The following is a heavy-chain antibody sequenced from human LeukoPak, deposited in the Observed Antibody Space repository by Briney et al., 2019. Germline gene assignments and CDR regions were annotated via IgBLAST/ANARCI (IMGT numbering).Heavy chain of an antibody. V-gene: IGHV3-23*01. CDR2: LSDSGGST. D-gene: IGHD5-24*01. Sequence: GGSLRLSCAASGFTFSSYAMSWVRQAPGKGLEWVSALSDSGGSTYYADSVKGRFTISRDNSKNTVFLQMNSLRAEDTAVYYCAKGNWDGYNPAFDIWGQGTMVTVSS. J-gene: IGHJ3*02. CDR1: GFTFSSYA. CDR3: AKGNWDGYNPAFDI.